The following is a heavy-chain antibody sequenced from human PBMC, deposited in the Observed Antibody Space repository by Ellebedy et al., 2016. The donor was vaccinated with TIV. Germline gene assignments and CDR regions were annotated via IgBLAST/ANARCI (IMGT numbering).Heavy chain of an antibody. J-gene: IGHJ6*03. CDR1: GYTFTGYY. V-gene: IGHV1-2*02. Sequence: ASVKVSXXASGYTFTGYYMHWVRQAPGQGLEWMGWINPNSGGTNYAQKFQGRVTMTRDTSISTAYMELSRLRSDDTAVYYCAKQYSYYYYYMDVWGKGTTVTVSS. D-gene: IGHD6-19*01. CDR3: AKQYSYYYYYMDV. CDR2: INPNSGGT.